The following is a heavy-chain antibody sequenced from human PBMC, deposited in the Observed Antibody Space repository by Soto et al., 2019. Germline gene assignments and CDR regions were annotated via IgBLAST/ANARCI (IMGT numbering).Heavy chain of an antibody. CDR1: GFTFSNFW. J-gene: IGHJ4*02. V-gene: IGHV3-7*04. Sequence: EVQVVESGGGLVQPGGSLRLSCAASGFTFSNFWMSWVRQAPGKGLEWVANIKEDGSETYSVDSVKGRFTISRHNAKNSLYLQMNTLRAEDTAGYYCARGGRHTSDSWGQGTLVIVSS. CDR3: ARGGRHTSDS. CDR2: IKEDGSET.